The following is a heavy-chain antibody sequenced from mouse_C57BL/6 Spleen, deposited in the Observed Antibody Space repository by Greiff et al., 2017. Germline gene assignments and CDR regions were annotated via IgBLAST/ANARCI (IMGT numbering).Heavy chain of an antibody. J-gene: IGHJ2*01. CDR3: AITNYANPYYFDY. CDR1: GFTFSDYY. CDR2: INDDGSST. Sequence: EVKLVESEGGLVQPGSSMKLSCTASGFTFSDYYMAWVRQVPEKGLEWVANINDDGSSTYYLDSLKSRFIISRDNAKNILYLQMSSLKSEDTATYYCAITNYANPYYFDYWGQGTTLTVSS. V-gene: IGHV5-16*01. D-gene: IGHD2-1*01.